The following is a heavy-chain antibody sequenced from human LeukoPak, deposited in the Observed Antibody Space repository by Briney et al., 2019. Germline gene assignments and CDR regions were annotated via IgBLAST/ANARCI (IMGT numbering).Heavy chain of an antibody. CDR2: ISSSSSYI. D-gene: IGHD2-2*01. Sequence: AGGSLRLSCAASTFTLSIYSMNWVRQAPGKGLEWVSSISSSSSYIYYADSVKGRFTISTDNAKNSLYLQMNSLRAEDTAVYYCARATLHSTSCPIYWGQGTLVTVSS. V-gene: IGHV3-21*01. J-gene: IGHJ4*02. CDR3: ARATLHSTSCPIY. CDR1: TFTLSIYS.